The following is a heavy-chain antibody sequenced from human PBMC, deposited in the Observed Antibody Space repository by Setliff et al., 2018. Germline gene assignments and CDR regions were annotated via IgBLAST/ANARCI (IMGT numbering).Heavy chain of an antibody. CDR1: GQSFSDYY. J-gene: IGHJ6*02. Sequence: PSETLSLTCAIYGQSFSDYYWSWVRQPPAKGLEWIGEIYHSGSTNYNPSLKSRVTISVDTSKNQFSLKLSSVTAADTAVYYCARDRQYCSSPTCYSSYFYYYGMDVWGQGTTVTVSS. CDR3: ARDRQYCSSPTCYSSYFYYYGMDV. CDR2: IYHSGST. V-gene: IGHV4-34*01. D-gene: IGHD2-2*02.